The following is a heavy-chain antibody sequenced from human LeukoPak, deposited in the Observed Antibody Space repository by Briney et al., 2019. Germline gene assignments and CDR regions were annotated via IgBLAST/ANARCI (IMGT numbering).Heavy chain of an antibody. CDR2: IYPGDSDT. CDR1: GYSFTSYW. J-gene: IGHJ6*03. CDR3: ARHKVVVAATFFGGYYYMDV. Sequence: GESLKISCKGSGYSFTSYWIGWVRQMPGKGLEWMGIIYPGDSDTRYSPSFQGQVTISADKSISTAYLQWSSLKASDTAMYYCARHKVVVAATFFGGYYYMDVWGKGTTVTVSS. V-gene: IGHV5-51*01. D-gene: IGHD2-15*01.